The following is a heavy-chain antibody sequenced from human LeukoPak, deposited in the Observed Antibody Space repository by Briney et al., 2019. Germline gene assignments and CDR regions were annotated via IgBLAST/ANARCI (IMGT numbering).Heavy chain of an antibody. CDR3: AKSNGYGLVDI. CDR2: INHSGST. D-gene: IGHD3-10*01. Sequence: SETLSLTCAVYGGSFSGYYWSWIRQPPGKGLEWIGEINHSGSTNYNPSLKSRVTISVDTSKNQFSLKLSSVAAADTAVYYCAKSNGYGLVDIWGQGTMVTVSS. CDR1: GGSFSGYY. J-gene: IGHJ3*02. V-gene: IGHV4-34*01.